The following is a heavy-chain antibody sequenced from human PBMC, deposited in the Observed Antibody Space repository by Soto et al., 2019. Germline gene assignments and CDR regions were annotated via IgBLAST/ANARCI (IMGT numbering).Heavy chain of an antibody. Sequence: STPLSLTCPVSGGSISSGRYYWNWIRQNPGKGLECIGHKSYSGSTYYNPSLKSRVIISLDPSENQFSLRLTSVTAADTAVYYCARLIPYSGYDSDYFDYWGQGTLVTVSS. CDR2: KSYSGST. J-gene: IGHJ4*02. V-gene: IGHV4-31*02. CDR3: ARLIPYSGYDSDYFDY. D-gene: IGHD5-12*01. CDR1: GGSISSGRYY.